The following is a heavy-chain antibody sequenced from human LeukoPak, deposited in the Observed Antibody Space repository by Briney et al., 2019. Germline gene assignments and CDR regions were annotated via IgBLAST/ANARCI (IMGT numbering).Heavy chain of an antibody. CDR2: ISGNGGRT. J-gene: IGHJ4*02. CDR3: AKEQTSSGYFDY. CDR1: GFTLNNYA. V-gene: IGHV3-23*01. D-gene: IGHD3-10*01. Sequence: GGSLRLSCAASGFTLNNYAMSWVRQAPGKGLEWVAAISGNGGRTYYRDSVKGRFTISRDYPKNTLYLLMNSLSAEDTALYYCAKEQTSSGYFDYWGQGTPVTVSS.